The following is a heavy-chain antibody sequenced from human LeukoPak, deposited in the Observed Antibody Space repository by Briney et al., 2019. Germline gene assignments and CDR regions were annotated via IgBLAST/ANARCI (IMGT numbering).Heavy chain of an antibody. CDR1: GGSISGSY. D-gene: IGHD4-23*01. Sequence: PSETLSLTCTVSGGSISGSYWSWIRQAPGKGLDWIGYIYDSGSTNYNPSLKSRVTISIDTSNNQFSLKLSSVTAADTAVYYCAKASPKHTGDYYGGTYYYFMDAWGKGTTVTVSS. CDR2: IYDSGST. J-gene: IGHJ6*03. CDR3: AKASPKHTGDYYGGTYYYFMDA. V-gene: IGHV4-59*01.